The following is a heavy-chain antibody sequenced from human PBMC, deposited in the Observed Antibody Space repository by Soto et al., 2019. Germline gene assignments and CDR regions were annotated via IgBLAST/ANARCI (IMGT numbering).Heavy chain of an antibody. V-gene: IGHV3-9*01. Sequence: GGSLSLSCAASGFTFDDYAMHWVRQAPGKGLEWVSGISWNSGSIGYADSVKGRFTISRDNAKNSLYLQMNSLRAEDTALYYCAKGTLAYIAAASGFDPWGQGTLVTVSS. J-gene: IGHJ5*02. D-gene: IGHD6-13*01. CDR1: GFTFDDYA. CDR2: ISWNSGSI. CDR3: AKGTLAYIAAASGFDP.